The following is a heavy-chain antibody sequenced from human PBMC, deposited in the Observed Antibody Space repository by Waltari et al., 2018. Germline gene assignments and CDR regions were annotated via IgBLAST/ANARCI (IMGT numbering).Heavy chain of an antibody. Sequence: QVQLVQSGAEVTKPGSSVKVSCKASGGTFSSYAISWVRQAPGQGLEWMGWIIPIFGTANYAQKFQGRVTITADESTSTAYMELSSLRSEDTAVYYCAITQNFQLWRTAFDAFDIWGQGTMVTVSS. CDR3: AITQNFQLWRTAFDAFDI. CDR2: IIPIFGTA. J-gene: IGHJ3*02. V-gene: IGHV1-69*12. D-gene: IGHD5-18*01. CDR1: GGTFSSYA.